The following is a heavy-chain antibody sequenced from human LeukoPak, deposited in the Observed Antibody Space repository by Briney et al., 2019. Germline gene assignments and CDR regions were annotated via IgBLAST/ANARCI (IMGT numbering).Heavy chain of an antibody. V-gene: IGHV3-23*01. J-gene: IGHJ4*02. D-gene: IGHD3-22*01. CDR3: AKERGYYYDSSGLDY. CDR2: ISGSGGST. CDR1: GFTFSSYA. Sequence: PGGSLRLSCAASGFTFSSYAMSWVRQAPGKGLEWVSAISGSGGSTYYADSVKARFTISRDNSKNTLYLQMNSLRAEDTAVYYCAKERGYYYDSSGLDYWGQGTLVTVSS.